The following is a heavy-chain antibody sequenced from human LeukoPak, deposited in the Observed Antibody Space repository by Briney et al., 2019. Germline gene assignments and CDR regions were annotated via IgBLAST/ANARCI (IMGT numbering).Heavy chain of an antibody. CDR2: IKSDGSSI. CDR3: ASGRGYSYAYFDY. V-gene: IGHV3-74*01. J-gene: IGHJ4*02. CDR1: GFTFSSYW. D-gene: IGHD5-18*01. Sequence: PGGSLRLSCAASGFTFSSYWMPWVRQAPGKGLVWVSRIKSDGSSISYADSVKGRFTISRDNAKNTLYLQMNSLRAEDTAVYYCASGRGYSYAYFDYWGQGTLVTVSS.